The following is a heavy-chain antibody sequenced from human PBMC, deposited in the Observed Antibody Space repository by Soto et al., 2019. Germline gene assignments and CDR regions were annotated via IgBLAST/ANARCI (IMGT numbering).Heavy chain of an antibody. CDR2: IYPGDSDT. CDR1: GYSCTSYW. V-gene: IGHV5-51*01. Sequence: GESLKISCKGSGYSCTSYWIGWVRQMPGKGLEWMGIIYPGDSDTRYSPSFQGQVTISADKSISTAYLQWSSLKASDTAMYYCARLEATMFGTIPNYYYYGMDVWGQGTTVTVSS. D-gene: IGHD3-10*02. J-gene: IGHJ6*02. CDR3: ARLEATMFGTIPNYYYYGMDV.